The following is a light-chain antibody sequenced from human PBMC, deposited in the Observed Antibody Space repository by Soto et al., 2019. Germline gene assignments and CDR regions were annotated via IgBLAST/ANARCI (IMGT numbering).Light chain of an antibody. V-gene: IGLV2-11*01. CDR1: SSDVGGYIY. CDR3: CSLTTSHTYV. CDR2: HVT. J-gene: IGLJ1*01. Sequence: QSALTQPRSVSGSPGQSVTISCTGTSSDVGGYIYVSWYRQYPGKAPKLMIYHVTYRPSGVSNRYSGSKSGNSASLTISGLQADDEADYYCCSLTTSHTYVFGSGTKLTVL.